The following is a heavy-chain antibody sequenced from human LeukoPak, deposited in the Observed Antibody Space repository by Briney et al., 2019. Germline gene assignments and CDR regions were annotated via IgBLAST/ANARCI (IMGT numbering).Heavy chain of an antibody. CDR3: ARGLPYTIFGVVSKADWFDP. V-gene: IGHV4-39*07. Sequence: SETLSLTCTVSGGSISSSSYYWGWIRQPPGTGLEWIGSIYYSGSTYYNPSLKSRVTISVDTSKNQFSLKLSSVTAADTAVYYCARGLPYTIFGVVSKADWFDPWGQGTLVTVSS. CDR2: IYYSGST. J-gene: IGHJ5*02. CDR1: GGSISSSSYY. D-gene: IGHD3-3*01.